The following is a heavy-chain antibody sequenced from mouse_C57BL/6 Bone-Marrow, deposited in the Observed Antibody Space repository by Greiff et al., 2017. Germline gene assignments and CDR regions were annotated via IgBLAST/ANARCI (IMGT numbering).Heavy chain of an antibody. CDR2: ISSGSSTI. J-gene: IGHJ2*01. CDR1: GFTFSDYG. V-gene: IGHV5-17*01. CDR3: ARGRLRRAFDY. D-gene: IGHD2-4*01. Sequence: EVMLVESGGGLVKPGGSLKLSCAASGFTFSDYGMHWVRQAPEKGLEWVAYISSGSSTIYYADTVKGRFTISRDNAKNTLFRQMTSLRSEDTAMYYGARGRLRRAFDYWGQGTTLTVSS.